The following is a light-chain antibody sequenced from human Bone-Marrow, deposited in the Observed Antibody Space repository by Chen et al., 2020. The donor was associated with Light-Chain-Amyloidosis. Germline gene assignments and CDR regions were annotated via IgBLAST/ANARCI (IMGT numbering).Light chain of an antibody. Sequence: IVFTQSPGTLSLSPEEGANLSCRASQTISSNYLTWYQQKFGQAPRLLIYGSSSRATVIPDRFTGSGSGTDFTLTIHRLEPEDFAMYYYQQYGTSPLTFGGGTKVEIK. J-gene: IGKJ4*01. CDR1: QTISSNY. V-gene: IGKV3-20*01. CDR2: GSS. CDR3: QQYGTSPLT.